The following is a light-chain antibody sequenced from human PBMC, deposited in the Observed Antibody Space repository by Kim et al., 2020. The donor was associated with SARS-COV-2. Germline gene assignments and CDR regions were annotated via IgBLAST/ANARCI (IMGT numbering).Light chain of an antibody. V-gene: IGKV3-11*01. CDR1: QSIGTY. Sequence: EIVLTQSPVTLSLSPGDSATLSCRASQSIGTYLAWYQQQSGRPPRLLIYDATNRATGIPDRFSGSGSGTDFTLTISTLEPEDFAVYYCQQRANWPTTFGPGTKVDIK. CDR2: DAT. CDR3: QQRANWPTT. J-gene: IGKJ3*01.